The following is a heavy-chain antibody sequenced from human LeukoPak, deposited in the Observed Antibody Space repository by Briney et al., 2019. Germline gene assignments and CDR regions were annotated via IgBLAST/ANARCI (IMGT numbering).Heavy chain of an antibody. CDR3: ARVSGRLERQSDLDY. CDR2: ISGDSTYI. Sequence: GGSLRLSCAASGFTFASYSMNWVRQAPGKGLEWVSSISGDSTYIYNAGSVKGRLTISRDNAQASLYLQMISLRADDTAVYYCARVSGRLERQSDLDYWGQGTLVIVSS. V-gene: IGHV3-21*01. J-gene: IGHJ4*02. CDR1: GFTFASYS. D-gene: IGHD1-1*01.